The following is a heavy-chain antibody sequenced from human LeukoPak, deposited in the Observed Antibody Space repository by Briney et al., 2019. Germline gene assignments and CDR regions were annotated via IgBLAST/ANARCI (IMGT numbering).Heavy chain of an antibody. CDR3: ARADSTGYSFFDY. V-gene: IGHV3-48*04. D-gene: IGHD3-22*01. CDR1: GFTFSSYS. CDR2: ISSSSSTI. J-gene: IGHJ4*02. Sequence: PGGSLRLSCTASGFTFSSYSMNWVRQAPGKGLEWVSFISSSSSTIYYADSVKGPFTISRDNAKNSLYLQMNSLRADDTTVYYCARADSTGYSFFDYWGQGTLVTVSS.